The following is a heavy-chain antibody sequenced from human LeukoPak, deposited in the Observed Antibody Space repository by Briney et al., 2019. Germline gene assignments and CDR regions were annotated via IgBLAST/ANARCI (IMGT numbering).Heavy chain of an antibody. Sequence: PGGSLRLSCAASGFTFSSYGMHWVRQAPGKGLEWVAVISYDGSNKYYADSVKGRFTISRDNSKNTLYLQMNSLRAEDTAVYYCVDTGYCSSTSCRAMDVWGKGTTVTVSS. D-gene: IGHD2-2*03. CDR2: ISYDGSNK. J-gene: IGHJ6*03. CDR3: VDTGYCSSTSCRAMDV. CDR1: GFTFSSYG. V-gene: IGHV3-30*03.